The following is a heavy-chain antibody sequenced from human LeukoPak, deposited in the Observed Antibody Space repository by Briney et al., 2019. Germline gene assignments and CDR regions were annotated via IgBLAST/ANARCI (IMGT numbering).Heavy chain of an antibody. CDR3: ARDGIAAAGTRIWFDP. CDR2: IIPIFGTA. V-gene: IGHV1-69*05. CDR1: GGTFSSYA. D-gene: IGHD6-13*01. J-gene: IGHJ5*02. Sequence: SVKVSCKASGGTFSSYAISWVRQAPGQGLEWTGGIIPIFGTANYAQKFQGRVTITTDESTSTAYMELSSLRSEDTAVYYCARDGIAAAGTRIWFDPWGQGTLVTVSS.